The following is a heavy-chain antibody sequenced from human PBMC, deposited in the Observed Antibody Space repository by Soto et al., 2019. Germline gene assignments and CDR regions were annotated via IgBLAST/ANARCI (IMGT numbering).Heavy chain of an antibody. D-gene: IGHD3-3*01. Sequence: GGSLRLSCAASGFTFSSYAMSWVRQAPGKGLEWVSGISGSGGNIYYAESVKGRFTISRDNSKNTLYLQMNSLRAEDTAVYYCAKVRADYDFWSNYGMDVWGQGTTVTVSS. V-gene: IGHV3-23*01. J-gene: IGHJ6*02. CDR2: ISGSGGNI. CDR1: GFTFSSYA. CDR3: AKVRADYDFWSNYGMDV.